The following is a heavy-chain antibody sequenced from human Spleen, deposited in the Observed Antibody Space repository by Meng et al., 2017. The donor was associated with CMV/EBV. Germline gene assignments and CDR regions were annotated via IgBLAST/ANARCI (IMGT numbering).Heavy chain of an antibody. D-gene: IGHD3-3*01. CDR3: ARTRRTIFGVVIPSYYFDY. CDR1: GYSISSGYY. Sequence: SETLSLTCTVSGYSISSGYYWGWIRQPPGKGLEWIGSIHHSGSTYYNPSLKSRVTISVDTSKNQFSLKLSSVTAADTAVYYCARTRRTIFGVVIPSYYFDYWGQGTLVTVSS. V-gene: IGHV4-38-2*02. CDR2: IHHSGST. J-gene: IGHJ4*02.